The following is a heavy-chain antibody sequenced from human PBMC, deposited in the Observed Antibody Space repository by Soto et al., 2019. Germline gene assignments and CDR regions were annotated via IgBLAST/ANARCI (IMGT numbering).Heavy chain of an antibody. D-gene: IGHD5-18*01. V-gene: IGHV4-39*01. CDR3: ARHGYSYGLDS. J-gene: IGHJ4*02. CDR2: SHYSGAT. CDR1: GGSISSSTYY. Sequence: SETLSLTCAVSGGSISSSTYYWAWLRQPPGKGLEWIGSSHYSGATHYNPSLKSRVTISVDTSKNQFSLELSSVTAADTAIYFCARHGYSYGLDSWGQGTLVTVSS.